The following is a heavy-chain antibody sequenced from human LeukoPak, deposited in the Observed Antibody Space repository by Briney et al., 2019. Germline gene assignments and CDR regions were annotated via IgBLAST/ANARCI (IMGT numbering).Heavy chain of an antibody. CDR2: ISASGGNT. CDR1: GFTFSSYA. Sequence: GGSLRLSCAASGFTFSSYAMGWVRQAPGKGLEWVSGISASGGNTYYADSVKGRYTISRDNSRNTLYVQMNSLRVEDTAVYYCANFERTVAGPYNWFDPWGQGTLVTVAS. J-gene: IGHJ5*02. CDR3: ANFERTVAGPYNWFDP. D-gene: IGHD6-19*01. V-gene: IGHV3-23*01.